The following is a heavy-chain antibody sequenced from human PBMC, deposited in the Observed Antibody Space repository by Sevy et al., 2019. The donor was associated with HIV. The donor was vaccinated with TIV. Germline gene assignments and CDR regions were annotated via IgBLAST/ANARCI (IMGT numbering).Heavy chain of an antibody. CDR2: VSGSGGST. CDR1: EFTFRSYT. V-gene: IGHV3-23*01. D-gene: IGHD6-19*01. Sequence: GGSLRLSCAASEFTFRSYTMSWVRQAPGKGLEWVAGVSGSGGSTFYADSVKGRFTISRDNPKNTLYLQMNSLRAEDTATYYCAKEKYVNGWYYFDYWGQGTLVTVSS. CDR3: AKEKYVNGWYYFDY. J-gene: IGHJ4*02.